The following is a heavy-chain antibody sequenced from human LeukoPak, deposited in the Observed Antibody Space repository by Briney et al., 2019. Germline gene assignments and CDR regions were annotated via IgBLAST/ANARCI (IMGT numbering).Heavy chain of an antibody. D-gene: IGHD3-22*01. CDR2: INPNNGGT. Sequence: GASVKVSCKASGYTFTGYYMHWVRQAPGQGLEWMGWINPNNGGTKYAQKFQGRVTMTRDTSLSTAYLELNSLRSEDTAVYYCARSYYYDSSGYYYEHPFDYWGQGTLVTVSS. V-gene: IGHV1-2*02. CDR1: GYTFTGYY. CDR3: ARSYYYDSSGYYYEHPFDY. J-gene: IGHJ4*02.